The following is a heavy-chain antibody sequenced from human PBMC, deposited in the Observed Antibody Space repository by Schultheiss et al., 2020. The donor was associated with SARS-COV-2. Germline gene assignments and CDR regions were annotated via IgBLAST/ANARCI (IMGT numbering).Heavy chain of an antibody. V-gene: IGHV4-31*03. CDR3: ARHDYGNYGAFDI. D-gene: IGHD4/OR15-4a*01. J-gene: IGHJ3*02. Sequence: SETLSLTCTVSGGSVSSGSYYWSWIRQPPGKGLEWIGYIYYSGSTYYNPSLKSRLTISVDTSTNQFSLKLNSVTAADTAVYYCARHDYGNYGAFDIWGRGRVVTVSS. CDR1: GGSVSSGSYY. CDR2: IYYSGST.